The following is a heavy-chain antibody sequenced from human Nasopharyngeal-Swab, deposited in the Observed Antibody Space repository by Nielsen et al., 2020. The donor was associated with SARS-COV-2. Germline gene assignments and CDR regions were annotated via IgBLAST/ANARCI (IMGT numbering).Heavy chain of an antibody. D-gene: IGHD6-19*01. CDR1: GYSFTRYW. CDR3: ARQGAVAGYYYYYMDV. J-gene: IGHJ6*03. CDR2: IYLGDSDT. Sequence: GESLKISCQGSGYSFTRYWIGWVRQMPGKGLEWVGIIYLGDSDTRYSPSFQGQVTISADKSISTAYLQWSSLKASDTAMYYCARQGAVAGYYYYYMDVWGKGTTVTVSS. V-gene: IGHV5-51*01.